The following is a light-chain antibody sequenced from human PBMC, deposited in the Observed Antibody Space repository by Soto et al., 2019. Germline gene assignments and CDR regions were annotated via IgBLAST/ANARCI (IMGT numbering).Light chain of an antibody. V-gene: IGKV3-11*01. Sequence: EIVLTQSRATLSLSPGERATLSCRASRSVTTYLAWYQQKPGQAPRLLIYDASHPATGIPARFSGGGSGTDFTLTISSLEPEDFAVYYCQQRLDWPLTFGGGTKVEIK. CDR1: RSVTTY. CDR2: DAS. CDR3: QQRLDWPLT. J-gene: IGKJ4*01.